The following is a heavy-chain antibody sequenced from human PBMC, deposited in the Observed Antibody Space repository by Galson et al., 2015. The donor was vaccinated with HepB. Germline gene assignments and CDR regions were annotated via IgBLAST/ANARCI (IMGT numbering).Heavy chain of an antibody. CDR2: INYRGNI. Sequence: TLSLTCTVSGGSINSDEYHWSWIRQPPGKGLEWIGYINYRGNIYYNSSLKSRVTLSVDTSNNQFSLQLSSVTAADTAVYYCARANGYNGDKYFDYWGQGALVTVSS. CDR3: ARANGYNGDKYFDY. V-gene: IGHV4-30-4*01. D-gene: IGHD5-24*01. CDR1: GGSINSDEYH. J-gene: IGHJ4*02.